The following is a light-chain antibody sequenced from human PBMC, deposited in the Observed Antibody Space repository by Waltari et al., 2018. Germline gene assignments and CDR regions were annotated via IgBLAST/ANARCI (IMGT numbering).Light chain of an antibody. Sequence: QSALTQPASVSGSPGQSITISCSGTDSDVGAYDFDSWYQQHPGKAPHLIIYEVSNRPSGISNRFAASKSGNPASLTISGLQAEDEADYYCSSYTTSSAPGVFGTGTRVTVL. CDR1: DSDVGAYDF. CDR3: SSYTTSSAPGV. V-gene: IGLV2-14*01. J-gene: IGLJ1*01. CDR2: EVS.